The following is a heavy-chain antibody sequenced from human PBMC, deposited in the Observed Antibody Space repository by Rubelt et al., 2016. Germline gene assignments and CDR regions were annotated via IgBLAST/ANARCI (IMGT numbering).Heavy chain of an antibody. Sequence: VQLLESGGGLVQPGGSLRLSCAASGFTFSSYAMSWVRQAPGKGLEWVAVISYDGSNKYYADSVKGRFTISRDNSKNTLYLQMNSLRAEDTAVYYCARVDSVTPQPDYWGQGTLVTVSS. CDR2: ISYDGSNK. V-gene: IGHV3-30*04. CDR1: GFTFSSYA. D-gene: IGHD4-17*01. CDR3: ARVDSVTPQPDY. J-gene: IGHJ4*02.